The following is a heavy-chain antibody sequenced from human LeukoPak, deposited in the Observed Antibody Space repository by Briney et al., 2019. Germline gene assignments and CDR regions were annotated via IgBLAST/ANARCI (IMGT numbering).Heavy chain of an antibody. J-gene: IGHJ6*02. CDR1: GYTFTSYG. D-gene: IGHD2-2*01. Sequence: SVKVSCKASGYTFTSYGISLVRQAPGQGLEWMGWISAYNGNTNYAQKLQGRVTMTTDTSTSTAYMELRSLRSDDTAVYYCARGLTHPRTSHSRGGMDVWGQGTTVTVSS. V-gene: IGHV1-18*01. CDR3: ARGLTHPRTSHSRGGMDV. CDR2: ISAYNGNT.